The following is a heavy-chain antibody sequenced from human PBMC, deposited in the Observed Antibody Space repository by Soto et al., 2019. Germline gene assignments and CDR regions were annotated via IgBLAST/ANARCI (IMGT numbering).Heavy chain of an antibody. D-gene: IGHD2-15*01. CDR3: ARSYCSGGSCTHSWFDP. J-gene: IGHJ5*02. Sequence: QVQLVESGGGVVQPGRSLRLSCAASGFTFSSYGMHWVRQAPGKGLEWVAVIWYDGSNKYYADSVKGRFTISRDNSKNTLYLQMNSLRAEDTAVYYCARSYCSGGSCTHSWFDPWGQGTLVTVSS. V-gene: IGHV3-33*01. CDR1: GFTFSSYG. CDR2: IWYDGSNK.